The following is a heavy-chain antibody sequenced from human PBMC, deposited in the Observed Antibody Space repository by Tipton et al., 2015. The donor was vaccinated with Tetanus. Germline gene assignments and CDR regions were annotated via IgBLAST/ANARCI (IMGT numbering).Heavy chain of an antibody. V-gene: IGHV5-51*01. CDR1: GYSFTSYW. CDR2: IYPGDSDT. J-gene: IGHJ2*01. CDR3: ARCSGSYYLPNWYFDL. D-gene: IGHD1-26*01. Sequence: QLVQSGAEAKKPGESLKISCKGSGYSFTSYWIGWVRQMPGKGLEWMGIIYPGDSDTRYSPSFQGQVTISADKSISTAYLQWSSLKASDTAMYYCARCSGSYYLPNWYFDLWGRGSLVTVSS.